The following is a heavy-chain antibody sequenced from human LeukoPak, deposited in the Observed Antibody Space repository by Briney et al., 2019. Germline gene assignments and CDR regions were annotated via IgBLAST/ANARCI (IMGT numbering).Heavy chain of an antibody. CDR1: GYSFNSYW. V-gene: IGHV5-51*01. D-gene: IGHD6-6*01. Sequence: GESLKISCKGSGYSFNSYWIGWVRQMPGKGLEWMGIIYPGDSDTRYSRSFQGQVTITADKSISTAYLQWGNLKASDTVMYYCAGEWRSSSRMDYWGQGTLVTVSS. CDR3: AGEWRSSSRMDY. CDR2: IYPGDSDT. J-gene: IGHJ4*02.